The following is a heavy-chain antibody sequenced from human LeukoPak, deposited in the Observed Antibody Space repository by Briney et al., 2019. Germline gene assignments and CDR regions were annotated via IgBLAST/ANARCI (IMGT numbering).Heavy chain of an antibody. Sequence: SETLSLTCTVSGGSIRTFYWSWIRQPPGQGLEWIGYMYYIGSTNYNPSLKSRVTISIDTSKSQLSLRLSSVTAADTAVYYCARDYYGSGTHLYWGQGTLVTVSS. J-gene: IGHJ4*02. CDR3: ARDYYGSGTHLY. CDR2: MYYIGST. V-gene: IGHV4-59*01. D-gene: IGHD3-10*01. CDR1: GGSIRTFY.